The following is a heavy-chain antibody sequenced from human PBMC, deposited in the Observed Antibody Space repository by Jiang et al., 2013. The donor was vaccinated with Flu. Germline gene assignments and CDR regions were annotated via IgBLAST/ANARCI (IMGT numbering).Heavy chain of an antibody. V-gene: IGHV3-30*02. CDR3: AKDQFSGGPTRITPGLDY. CDR1: GFTFSNYG. D-gene: IGHD5-24*01. J-gene: IGHJ4*02. Sequence: QLVESGGGVVQTGGSLRLSCAASGFTFSNYGMHWVRQAPGKGLEWVAFLRYDGTNKFYADSVKGRFAISRDKSKSTLYLQMNSLRVEDTAVYYCAKDQFSGGPTRITPGLDYWGQGTLVTVSS. CDR2: LRYDGTNK.